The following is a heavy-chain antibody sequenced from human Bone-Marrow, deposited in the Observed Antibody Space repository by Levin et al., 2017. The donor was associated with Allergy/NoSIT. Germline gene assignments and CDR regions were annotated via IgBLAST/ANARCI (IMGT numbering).Heavy chain of an antibody. CDR2: ISGYTGDT. CDR1: GYSFTNHG. D-gene: IGHD2-15*01. CDR3: ARDSGIFYLDF. J-gene: IGHJ4*02. V-gene: IGHV1-18*01. Sequence: ASVKVSCKSSGYSFTNHGISWVRQAPGQGLEWMGWISGYTGDTNSAQKFQGRISMTIDTSTSTAYMELTRLTSEDTAVYYCARDSGIFYLDFWGQGTLVAVSS.